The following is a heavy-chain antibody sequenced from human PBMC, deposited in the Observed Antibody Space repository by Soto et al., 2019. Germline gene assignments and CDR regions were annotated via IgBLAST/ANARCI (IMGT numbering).Heavy chain of an antibody. CDR2: INPNSGGT. CDR1: GYTFTGYY. J-gene: IGHJ6*02. CDR3: ARGSCSGGSCYSNYYCGMDG. D-gene: IGHD2-15*01. Sequence: GASVKVSCKASGYTFTGYYMHCVRQAPGQGLEWMGWINPNSGGTNYAQKFQGWVTMTRDTSISTAYMELSRLRSDDTAVYYCARGSCSGGSCYSNYYCGMDGWGPGPTVTVSS. V-gene: IGHV1-2*04.